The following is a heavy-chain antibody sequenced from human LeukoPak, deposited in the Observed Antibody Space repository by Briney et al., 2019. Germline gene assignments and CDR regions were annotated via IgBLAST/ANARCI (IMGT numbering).Heavy chain of an antibody. V-gene: IGHV3-30*03. D-gene: IGHD3-16*01. Sequence: GGSLRLSCAASGFTFSSYGMHWVRQAPGKGLEWVAVISYDGSNKYYADSVKGRFTISRDNAKNSLYPQMNSLRAEDTAVYYCARGGSHWGQGTLVTVSS. CDR3: ARGGSH. J-gene: IGHJ4*02. CDR1: GFTFSSYG. CDR2: ISYDGSNK.